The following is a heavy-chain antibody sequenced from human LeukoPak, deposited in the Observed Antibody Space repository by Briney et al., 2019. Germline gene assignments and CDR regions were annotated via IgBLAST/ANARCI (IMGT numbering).Heavy chain of an antibody. CDR1: GFTFDDYA. V-gene: IGHV3-9*01. CDR2: ISWNSGSI. J-gene: IGHJ5*02. CDR3: AKDISAVATNWFDP. D-gene: IGHD6-19*01. Sequence: GGSLRLSCAASGFTFDDYAMHWVRQAPGKGLEWVSGISWNSGSIGYADSVRGRFTISRDNTKNSLYLQMNSLRAEDTAFYYCAKDISAVATNWFDPWGQGTLVTVSS.